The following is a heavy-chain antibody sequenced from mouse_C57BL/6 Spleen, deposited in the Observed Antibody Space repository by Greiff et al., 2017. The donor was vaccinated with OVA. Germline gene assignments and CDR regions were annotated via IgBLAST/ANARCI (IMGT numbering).Heavy chain of an antibody. Sequence: VKLQQPGAELVKPGASVKLSCKASGYTFTSYWMHWVKQRPGQGLEWIGMIHPNSGSTNYNEKFKSKATLTVDKSSSTAYMQLSSLTSEDSAVYYCAREEDYYGSSFDFDVWGTGTTVTVSS. CDR3: AREEDYYGSSFDFDV. J-gene: IGHJ1*03. D-gene: IGHD1-1*01. V-gene: IGHV1-64*01. CDR1: GYTFTSYW. CDR2: IHPNSGST.